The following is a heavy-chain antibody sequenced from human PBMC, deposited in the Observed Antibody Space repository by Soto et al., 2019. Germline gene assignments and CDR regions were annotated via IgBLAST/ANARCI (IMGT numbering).Heavy chain of an antibody. CDR1: GFTFSSYG. Sequence: QVQLVESGGGVVQPGRSLRLSCAASGFTFSSYGMHWVRQAPGKGLEWVAVISYDGSNKYYADSVKGRFTISRDNSKNTLYLQMNSLRAEDTAVYYCAKDIVVVPAAMVSDYYYYYGMDVW. CDR3: AKDIVVVPAAMVSDYYYYYGMDV. V-gene: IGHV3-30*18. CDR2: ISYDGSNK. D-gene: IGHD2-2*01. J-gene: IGHJ6*01.